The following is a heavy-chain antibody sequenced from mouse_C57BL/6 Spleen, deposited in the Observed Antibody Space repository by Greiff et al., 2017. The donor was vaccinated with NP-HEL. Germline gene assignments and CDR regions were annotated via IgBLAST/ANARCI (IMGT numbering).Heavy chain of an antibody. Sequence: QVQLQQPGAELVMPGASVKLSCKASGYTFTSYWMHWVKQRPGQGLEWIGEIDPSDSYTNYNQKFKGKSTLTVDKSTITAYLQLSSLTSEDSAVYYCARFDSNFDYWGQGTTLTVSS. CDR3: ARFDSNFDY. D-gene: IGHD3-2*01. V-gene: IGHV1-69*01. J-gene: IGHJ2*01. CDR2: IDPSDSYT. CDR1: GYTFTSYW.